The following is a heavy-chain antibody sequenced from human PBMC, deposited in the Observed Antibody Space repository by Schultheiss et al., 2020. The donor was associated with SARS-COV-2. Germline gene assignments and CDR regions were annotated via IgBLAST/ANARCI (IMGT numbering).Heavy chain of an antibody. J-gene: IGHJ3*02. CDR3: ASHIVVVPQI. V-gene: IGHV3-74*01. CDR1: GFTFSSYW. CDR2: ISWNSGSI. D-gene: IGHD2-2*01. Sequence: GGSLRLSCAASGFTFSSYWMHWVRQAPGKGLEWVSGISWNSGSIGYADSVKGRFTISRDNSKNTLYLQMNSLRAEDTAVYYCASHIVVVPQIWGQGTMVTVSS.